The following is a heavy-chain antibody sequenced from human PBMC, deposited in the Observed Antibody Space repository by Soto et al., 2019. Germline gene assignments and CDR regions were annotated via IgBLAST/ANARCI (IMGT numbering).Heavy chain of an antibody. CDR1: GGTFSSYA. J-gene: IGHJ6*02. D-gene: IGHD2-2*01. V-gene: IGHV1-69*12. Sequence: QVQLVQSGAEVKKPGSSVKVSCKASGGTFSSYAISWVRQAPGQGLEWMGGIIPIFGIANYAQKFQGRVTITANESTSTAYMELSSLRSEDTAVYYCARHDCISSSCYYYYYYGMDVWGQGTTVTVSS. CDR3: ARHDCISSSCYYYYYYGMDV. CDR2: IIPIFGIA.